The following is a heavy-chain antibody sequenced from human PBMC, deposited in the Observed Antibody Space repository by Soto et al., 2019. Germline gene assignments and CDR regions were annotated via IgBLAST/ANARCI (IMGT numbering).Heavy chain of an antibody. D-gene: IGHD3-3*01. J-gene: IGHJ6*02. CDR2: VSLDSDTI. Sequence: QLVESGGGLVRPGGSLRLACRASGYDFRTYSMNWVRQAPGQGLEWIAYVSLDSDTIQYADSVKGRFTISRDDAENSLYLQMDSLRDEDTATYYCARLYYGYVWGQGTTVTVSS. V-gene: IGHV3-48*02. CDR1: GYDFRTYS. CDR3: ARLYYGYV.